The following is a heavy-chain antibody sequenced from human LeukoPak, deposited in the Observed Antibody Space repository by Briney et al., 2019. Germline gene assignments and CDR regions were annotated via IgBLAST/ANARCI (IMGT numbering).Heavy chain of an antibody. J-gene: IGHJ4*02. CDR2: IRYDESDI. V-gene: IGHV3-30*02. D-gene: IGHD2-2*01. CDR1: GFTFSSYP. Sequence: GGSLRLSCTASGFTFSSYPMSWVRQAPGKGLQWVAFIRYDESDIYYADSVKGRFTISRDNSKNTLYLQMNSLRPEDTAVYYCATSLYCSSASCPFDDWGQGTLVTVSS. CDR3: ATSLYCSSASCPFDD.